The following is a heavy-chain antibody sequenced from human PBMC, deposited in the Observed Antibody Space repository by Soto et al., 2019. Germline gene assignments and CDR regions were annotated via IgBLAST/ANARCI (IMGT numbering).Heavy chain of an antibody. CDR1: GFNFDNYG. CDR3: AREGYSSAWNNWYFDL. Sequence: QVQLVESGGGVVQPGGSLRLSCQASGFNFDNYGMHWVRQAPGKGLEWVAVITYDGSFQYYADSVKGRFTISRENGRNSLDLQMNSLRAEDTAVYYCAREGYSSAWNNWYFDLWGRGTLVTVSS. V-gene: IGHV3-30*03. J-gene: IGHJ2*01. D-gene: IGHD6-19*01. CDR2: ITYDGSFQ.